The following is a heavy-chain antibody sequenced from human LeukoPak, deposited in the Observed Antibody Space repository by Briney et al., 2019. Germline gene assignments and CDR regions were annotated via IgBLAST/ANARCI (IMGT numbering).Heavy chain of an antibody. D-gene: IGHD5-24*01. V-gene: IGHV4-39*07. Sequence: ASETLSLTCTVSGGSISRSEYYWGWIRQPPGKGLEWIGEINHSGSTNYNPSLKSRVTISVDTSKNQFSLKLSSVTAADTAVYYCARGPPLARYVRDGYLNWFDPWGQGTLVTVSS. CDR3: ARGPPLARYVRDGYLNWFDP. CDR2: INHSGST. J-gene: IGHJ5*02. CDR1: GGSISRSEYY.